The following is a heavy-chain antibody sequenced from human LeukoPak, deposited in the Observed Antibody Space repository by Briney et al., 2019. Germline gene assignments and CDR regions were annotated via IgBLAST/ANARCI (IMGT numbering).Heavy chain of an antibody. J-gene: IGHJ3*02. CDR2: IYYSGST. Sequence: PSETLSLTCTVSGGSISSSSYYWGWIRQPPGKGLEWIGSIYYSGSTYYNPSLKSRVTISVDTSKNQFPLKLSSVTAADTAVYYCARWVPQSNAFDIWGQGTMVTVSS. CDR3: ARWVPQSNAFDI. V-gene: IGHV4-39*01. CDR1: GGSISSSSYY.